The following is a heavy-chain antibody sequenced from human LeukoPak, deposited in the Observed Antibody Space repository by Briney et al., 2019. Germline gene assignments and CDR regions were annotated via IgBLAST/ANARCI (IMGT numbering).Heavy chain of an antibody. CDR1: RYSISSGYH. D-gene: IGHD4-11*01. Sequence: KPSETLSLTCAVSRYSISSGYHWAWIRQPPGKGLEWIGSIYRSGSAYYNPSLKSRVTISVDTSKNQFSLRVTSVTAADTAVYYCAGVDYILDYWGRGTLVTVSS. CDR3: AGVDYILDY. CDR2: IYRSGSA. J-gene: IGHJ4*02. V-gene: IGHV4-38-2*01.